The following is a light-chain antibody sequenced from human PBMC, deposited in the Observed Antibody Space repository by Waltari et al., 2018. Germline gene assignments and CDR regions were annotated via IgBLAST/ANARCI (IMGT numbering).Light chain of an antibody. CDR1: QSSSKY. J-gene: IGKJ1*01. CDR3: QHYVSLPVT. V-gene: IGKV3-20*01. Sequence: EIVLTQSPGTLSLSSGERATLSCRTSQSSSKYLAWYQQKPGQAPRLLIYHASSRATGIPDRFSGSGSGTDFSLTISRLEPEDFAVYYCQHYVSLPVTFGQGTKVEIK. CDR2: HAS.